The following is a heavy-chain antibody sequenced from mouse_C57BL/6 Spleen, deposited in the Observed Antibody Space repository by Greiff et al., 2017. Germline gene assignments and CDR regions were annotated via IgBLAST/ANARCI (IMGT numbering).Heavy chain of an antibody. CDR3: ARSNYGNFLYYYAMDY. CDR2: IHPNSGST. CDR1: GYTFTSYW. D-gene: IGHD2-1*01. J-gene: IGHJ4*01. V-gene: IGHV1-64*01. Sequence: QVQLQQPGAELVKPGASVKLSCKASGYTFTSYWMHWVKQRPGQGLEWIGMIHPNSGSTNYNEKFKSKATLTVDKSSSTAYMQLSSLTSEDSAVYYCARSNYGNFLYYYAMDYWGQGTSVTVSS.